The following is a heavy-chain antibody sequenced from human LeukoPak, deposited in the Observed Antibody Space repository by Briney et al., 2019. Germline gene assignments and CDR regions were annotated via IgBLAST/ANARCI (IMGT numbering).Heavy chain of an antibody. CDR2: ISSSSSYI. CDR1: GFTFSGSS. Sequence: GGSLRLSCAASGFTFSGSSMSWVRQAPGKGLEWVPSISSSSSYIYYADSVKGRFTVSRDNAKNSLYLLMNSLRAEDTAVYYCARTTVVTLIDYWGQGTLVTVSS. J-gene: IGHJ4*02. V-gene: IGHV3-21*01. CDR3: ARTTVVTLIDY. D-gene: IGHD4-23*01.